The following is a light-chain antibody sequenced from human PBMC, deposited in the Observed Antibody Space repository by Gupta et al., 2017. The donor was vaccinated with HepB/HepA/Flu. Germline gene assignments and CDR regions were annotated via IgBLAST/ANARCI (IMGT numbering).Light chain of an antibody. J-gene: IGKJ3*01. Sequence: DIVMTQSSLSLPVTPGEPASISCRSSQSLLHTNGKNYLDWYLQKPGQSPQLLIYLGSNRASGVPDRFSGSGSGTDFTLKISRVEAEDIGVYYCMQALQTPLTFGPGTKVDIK. V-gene: IGKV2-28*01. CDR3: MQALQTPLT. CDR1: QSLLHTNGKNY. CDR2: LGS.